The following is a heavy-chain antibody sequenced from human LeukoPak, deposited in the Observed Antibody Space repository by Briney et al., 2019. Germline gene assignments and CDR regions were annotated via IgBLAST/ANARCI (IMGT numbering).Heavy chain of an antibody. CDR2: ISSSSSYI. J-gene: IGHJ4*02. CDR1: GFTFSSYS. V-gene: IGHV3-21*01. CDR3: ARDPGSAVVVPAALDYSDY. D-gene: IGHD2-2*01. Sequence: GGSLRLSCAASGFTFSSYSMHWVRQAPGKGLEWVSSISSSSSYIYDADSVKGRFTISRDNAKNSLYLQMNSLRAEDTAVYYCARDPGSAVVVPAALDYSDYWGQGTLVTVSS.